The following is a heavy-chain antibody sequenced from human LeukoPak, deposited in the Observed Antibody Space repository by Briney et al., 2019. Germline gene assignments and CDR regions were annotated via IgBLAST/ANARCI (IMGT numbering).Heavy chain of an antibody. J-gene: IGHJ6*02. CDR1: GLNLDAYA. Sequence: GGSLRLSCAASGLNLDAYAMHWVRQAPGKGLEWVSFISGDGTITYYADSVKGRFTISRDNSKNSLFLEMNSLRSEDTALYYCAKDTPLFYHYYGIDVWAKGPRSPSP. CDR2: ISGDGTIT. CDR3: AKDTPLFYHYYGIDV. V-gene: IGHV3-43*02.